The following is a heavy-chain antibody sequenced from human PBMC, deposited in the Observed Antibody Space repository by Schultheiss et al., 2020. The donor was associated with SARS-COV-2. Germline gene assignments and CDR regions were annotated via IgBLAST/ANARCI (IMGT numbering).Heavy chain of an antibody. D-gene: IGHD3-16*01. CDR3: ARRPYDYLWGGFHFSPFDY. CDR1: GYSFTSYW. J-gene: IGHJ4*02. CDR2: IYPGDSDT. V-gene: IGHV5-51*01. Sequence: GESLKISCKGSGYSFTSYWIGWVRQMPGKGLEWMGIIYPGDSDTRYSPSFQGQVTISADKSISTAYLQWSSLKASDTATYYCARRPYDYLWGGFHFSPFDYWGQGTPVTVSS.